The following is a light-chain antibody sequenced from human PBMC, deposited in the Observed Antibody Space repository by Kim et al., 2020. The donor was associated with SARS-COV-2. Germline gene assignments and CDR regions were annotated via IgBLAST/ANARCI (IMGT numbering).Light chain of an antibody. CDR3: SAWDSSLSDWV. V-gene: IGLV10-54*01. CDR2: RNN. J-gene: IGLJ3*02. Sequence: QAGLTQPPSVSKGLRQTATLTCTGNSNNVGDQGAAWLQHHQGHPPKVLSDRNNNRPLGISERLSASRSGNTASLTITGLQPEDEADYYCSAWDSSLSDWVFGGGTNLTVL. CDR1: SNNVGDQG.